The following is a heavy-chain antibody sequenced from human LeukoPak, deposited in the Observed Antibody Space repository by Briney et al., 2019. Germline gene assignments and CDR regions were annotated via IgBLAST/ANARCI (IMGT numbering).Heavy chain of an antibody. V-gene: IGHV4-34*01. CDR3: ARGSLPQSLRGSSRGPRRYYFDY. D-gene: IGHD6-6*01. Sequence: SETLSLTCAVYGGSFSGYYWSWIRQPPGKGLEWIGEINHSGSTNYNPSLKSRVTISVDTSKNQFSLKLSSVTAADTAVYYCARGSLPQSLRGSSRGPRRYYFDYWGQGTLVTVSS. CDR2: INHSGST. CDR1: GGSFSGYY. J-gene: IGHJ4*02.